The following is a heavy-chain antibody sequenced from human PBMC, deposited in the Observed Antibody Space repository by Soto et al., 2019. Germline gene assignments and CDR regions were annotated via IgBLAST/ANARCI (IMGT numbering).Heavy chain of an antibody. CDR3: ARTPVWSAEDGGRYNCFDP. D-gene: IGHD3-3*01. J-gene: IGHJ5*02. CDR1: GGSISSYY. Sequence: SETLSLTCTVSGGSISSYYWSWIRQPPGKGLEWIGYIYYSGSTNYNPSLKSRATISVDTSKNQFSLKLSSVTAADTAVYYCARTPVWSAEDGGRYNCFDPWGQVPLVTVS. CDR2: IYYSGST. V-gene: IGHV4-59*08.